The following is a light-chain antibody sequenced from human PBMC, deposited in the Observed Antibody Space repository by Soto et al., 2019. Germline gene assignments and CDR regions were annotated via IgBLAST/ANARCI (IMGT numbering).Light chain of an antibody. Sequence: EIVLTQSPGTLSLSPGERATLSCRASQSVSSNYLAWYQQKPGQAPRLLIYGASSRATGIPDRFSGSGSGTDFTLTISRLEPEDFAVYYCQQYGSSPRLTFRGGTKVEIK. CDR3: QQYGSSPRLT. J-gene: IGKJ4*01. V-gene: IGKV3-20*01. CDR2: GAS. CDR1: QSVSSNY.